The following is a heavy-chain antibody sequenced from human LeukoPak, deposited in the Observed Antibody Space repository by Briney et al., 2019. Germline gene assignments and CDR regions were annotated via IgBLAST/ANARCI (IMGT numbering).Heavy chain of an antibody. D-gene: IGHD6-19*01. V-gene: IGHV3-48*03. Sequence: AGGSLRLSCAVSGFSFSIYEMNWVRQAPGKGLEWVSNIGSSGTTIYYADSVKGRFSISRDNAKSSLYLQMNSLRVEDTAVYYCALLAVASDFDYWGQGALVTVSS. CDR2: IGSSGTTI. J-gene: IGHJ4*02. CDR3: ALLAVASDFDY. CDR1: GFSFSIYE.